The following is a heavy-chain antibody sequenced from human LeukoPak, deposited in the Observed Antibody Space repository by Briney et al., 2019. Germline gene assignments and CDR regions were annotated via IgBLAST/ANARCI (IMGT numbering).Heavy chain of an antibody. CDR1: GGSFSGYY. D-gene: IGHD2-2*01. V-gene: IGHV4-34*01. J-gene: IGHJ4*02. CDR2: INHSGST. CDR3: ASLSYAYFDY. Sequence: SETLSLTCAVYGGSFSGYYWSWIRQPPGKGLEWIGEINHSGSTNYNPSLKSRVTISVDTSKNQFSLKLGSVTAADTAVYYCASLSYAYFDYWGQGTLVTVSS.